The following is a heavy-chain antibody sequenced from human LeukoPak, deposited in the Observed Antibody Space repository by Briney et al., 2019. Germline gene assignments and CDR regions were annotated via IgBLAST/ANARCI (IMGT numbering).Heavy chain of an antibody. J-gene: IGHJ4*02. CDR1: GYSFTTYW. Sequence: GESLKISCKGSGYSFTTYWISWVRQMPGKGLEWMGIIYPRDSDTRYSPSFQGQVTVSADKSISTAYLQWNTLEASDTAMYYCARRQYSGYDFDFWGQGTLVTVSS. V-gene: IGHV5-51*01. D-gene: IGHD5-12*01. CDR2: IYPRDSDT. CDR3: ARRQYSGYDFDF.